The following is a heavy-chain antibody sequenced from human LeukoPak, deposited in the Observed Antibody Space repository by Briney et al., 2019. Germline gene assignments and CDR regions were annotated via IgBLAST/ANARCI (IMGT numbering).Heavy chain of an antibody. J-gene: IGHJ4*02. CDR3: TRFGATIQNYFDY. CDR1: GFTFGDYA. CDR2: IRSKAYGGTT. Sequence: GGSLRLSCTASGFTFGDYAMSWVRQAPGKGLEWVGFIRSKAYGGTTEYAASVKGRFTISRDDSKSIAYLQMNSLKTEDTAVYYCTRFGATIQNYFDYWGQGTLVTVSS. D-gene: IGHD5-12*01. V-gene: IGHV3-49*04.